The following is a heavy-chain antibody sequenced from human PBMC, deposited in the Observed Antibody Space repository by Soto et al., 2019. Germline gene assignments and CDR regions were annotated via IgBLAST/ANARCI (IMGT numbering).Heavy chain of an antibody. V-gene: IGHV4-59*01. D-gene: IGHD3-10*01. J-gene: IGHJ6*03. CDR2: IYYSGST. CDR1: GGSISSYY. Sequence: SETLSLTCTVSGGSISSYYWSWIRQPPGKGLEWIGYIYYSGSTNYNPSLKSRVTISVDTSKNQFSLKLSSVTAADTAVYYCAREVTMVRGVMRDYYYYYYMDVWGKGTTVTVSS. CDR3: AREVTMVRGVMRDYYYYYYMDV.